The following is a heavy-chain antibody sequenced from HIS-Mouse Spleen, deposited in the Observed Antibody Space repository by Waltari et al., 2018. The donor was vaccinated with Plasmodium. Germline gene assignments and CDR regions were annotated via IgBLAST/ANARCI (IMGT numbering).Heavy chain of an antibody. D-gene: IGHD6-6*01. CDR3: AKDILPSIAARLPDY. CDR2: ISWNSGSI. CDR1: GFTFAAYA. Sequence: EVQLVESGGGLVQPGRSLRLSCAASGFTFAAYALPWVRQAPGKGREWVSGISWNSGSIGYADSVKGRFTISRDNAKNSLYLQMNSLRAEDTALYYCAKDILPSIAARLPDYWGQGTLVTVSS. V-gene: IGHV3-9*01. J-gene: IGHJ4*02.